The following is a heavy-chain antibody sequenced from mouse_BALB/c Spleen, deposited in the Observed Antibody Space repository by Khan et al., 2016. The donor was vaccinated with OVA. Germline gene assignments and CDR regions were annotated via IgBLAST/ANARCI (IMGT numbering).Heavy chain of an antibody. CDR2: ISTGGGYT. J-gene: IGHJ2*01. CDR1: GFTFSSFC. Sequence: MQLQESGGDLMKPGGSLKLSCAASGFTFSSFCMSWILQTQDKRLEWVATISTGGGYTNYPHSFKGRVTISRDNSKNTLYLQMSSLTSEDTAVYYCARQYSNSCFEYWGQGTTLTVSA. CDR3: ARQYSNSCFEY. D-gene: IGHD2-5*01. V-gene: IGHV5-6*01.